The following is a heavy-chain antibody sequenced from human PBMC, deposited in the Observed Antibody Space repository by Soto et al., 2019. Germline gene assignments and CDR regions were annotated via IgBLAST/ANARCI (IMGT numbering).Heavy chain of an antibody. Sequence: VSVKVSCKASGYTFTGYYMHWVRQAPGQGLEWMGWINPNSGGTNYAQKFQGRVTMTRDTSISTAYMELSRLRSDDTAVYYCASTQYAGNLLRSWGQGTLVTVSS. CDR2: INPNSGGT. V-gene: IGHV1-2*02. D-gene: IGHD2-21*01. CDR3: ASTQYAGNLLRS. CDR1: GYTFTGYY. J-gene: IGHJ5*02.